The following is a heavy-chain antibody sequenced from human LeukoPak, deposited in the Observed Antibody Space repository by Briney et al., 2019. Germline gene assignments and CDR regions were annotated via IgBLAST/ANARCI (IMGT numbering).Heavy chain of an antibody. CDR1: GYTFSSYT. D-gene: IGHD5-18*01. V-gene: IGHV1-8*01. CDR2: MNPNSGNT. CDR3: ARGVRPTAMARFDY. Sequence: ASVKVSCKASGYTFSSYTINWVRQAPGQGLEWMGWMNPNSGNTGYAQKFQGRVTITRNTSISTAYMELSSLRSEDTAVYYCARGVRPTAMARFDYWGQGTLVTVSS. J-gene: IGHJ4*02.